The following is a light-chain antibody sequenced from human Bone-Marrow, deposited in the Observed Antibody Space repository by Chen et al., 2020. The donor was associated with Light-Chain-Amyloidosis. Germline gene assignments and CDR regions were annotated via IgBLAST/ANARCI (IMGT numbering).Light chain of an antibody. CDR2: DAS. Sequence: EIVLTQSPATRSLSPGERATLSCRASQSVSSYLAWYQQKPGQAPRLLIYDASNRATGIPARFSGSGSWTDFTLTISRLEPDDFAVYYCQQRSHWPPWTFRQWTKVDIK. V-gene: IGKV3-11*01. CDR3: QQRSHWPPWT. CDR1: QSVSSY. J-gene: IGKJ1*01.